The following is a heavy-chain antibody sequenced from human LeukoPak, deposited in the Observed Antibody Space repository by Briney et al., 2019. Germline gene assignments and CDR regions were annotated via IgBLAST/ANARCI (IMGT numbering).Heavy chain of an antibody. J-gene: IGHJ4*02. D-gene: IGHD4-17*01. CDR2: INPNSGGT. CDR1: GYTFTSYG. V-gene: IGHV1-2*02. CDR3: AREYGDYGDY. Sequence: ASVKVSCKASGYTFTSYGISWVRQAPGQGLEGMGWINPNSGGTNYAQKFQGRVTMTRDTSISTAYMELSRLRSDDAAVYYCAREYGDYGDYWGQGTLVTVSS.